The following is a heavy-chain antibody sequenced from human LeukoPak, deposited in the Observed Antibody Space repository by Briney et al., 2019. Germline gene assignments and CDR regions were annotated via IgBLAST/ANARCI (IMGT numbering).Heavy chain of an antibody. V-gene: IGHV4-34*01. CDR2: INHSGST. CDR3: ASVAGDILTDDVDY. CDR1: GGSFSGYY. D-gene: IGHD3-9*01. J-gene: IGHJ4*02. Sequence: SETLSLTCAVYGGSFSGYYWSWIRQPPGKGLEWIGEINHSGSTNYNPSLKSRVTISVDTSKNQFSLKLSSVTAADTAVYYCASVAGDILTDDVDYWGQGTLVTVSS.